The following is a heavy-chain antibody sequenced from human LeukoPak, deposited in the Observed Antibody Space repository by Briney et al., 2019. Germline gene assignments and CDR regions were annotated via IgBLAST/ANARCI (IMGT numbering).Heavy chain of an antibody. D-gene: IGHD3-3*01. CDR3: TTAYYDFWSGYYRFDY. Sequence: GGSLRLSCAASGFTFSNAWMSWVRQAPGKGLEWVGRIKSKTDGGTTGYAAPVKGRFTISRGDSKNTLYLQMNSLKTEDTAVYYCTTAYYDFWSGYYRFDYWGQGTLVTVSS. CDR1: GFTFSNAW. V-gene: IGHV3-15*01. CDR2: IKSKTDGGTT. J-gene: IGHJ4*02.